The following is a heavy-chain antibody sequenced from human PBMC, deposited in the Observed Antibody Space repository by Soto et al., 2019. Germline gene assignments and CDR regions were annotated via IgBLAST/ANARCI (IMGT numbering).Heavy chain of an antibody. CDR3: ARSQGSSTSLEIYYYYYYGMDV. CDR2: IIPISETT. Sequence: QVQLVQSGAEVKKPGSSVKVSCKASGGTFSSYAISWVRQAPGQGLEWMGGIIPISETTNYAQKFQGRVTITAEESKSTAYMELSSLKSEDTAVYYCARSQGSSTSLEIYYYYYYGMDVWGQGTTVTVS. D-gene: IGHD2-2*01. CDR1: GGTFSSYA. V-gene: IGHV1-69*01. J-gene: IGHJ6*02.